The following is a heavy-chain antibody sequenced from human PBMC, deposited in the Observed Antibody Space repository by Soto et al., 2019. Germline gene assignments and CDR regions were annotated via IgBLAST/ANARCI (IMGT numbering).Heavy chain of an antibody. V-gene: IGHV3-9*01. Sequence: EVQLVESGGGLVQPGRSLRLSCAASGFTFDVFAMHWVRQAPGKGLEWVSGISWNSGSIGYADSVKGRFTISRDNAKNSLYLQMNSLRAEDTGLYYCAKDTYLSGGYGSGSYDYWGQGTLVTVSS. CDR2: ISWNSGSI. D-gene: IGHD3-10*01. CDR1: GFTFDVFA. J-gene: IGHJ4*02. CDR3: AKDTYLSGGYGSGSYDY.